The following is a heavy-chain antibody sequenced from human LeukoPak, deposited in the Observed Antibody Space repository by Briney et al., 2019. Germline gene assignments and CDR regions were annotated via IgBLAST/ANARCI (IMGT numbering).Heavy chain of an antibody. CDR3: ASTTPYYDSSGYQGYYFDY. D-gene: IGHD3-22*01. Sequence: KPSETLSLTCAVYGGSFSGYYWSWIRQPPGKGLEWIGEINHSGSTNYNPSLKSRVTISVDTSKNQFSLKLSSVTAADTAVYYCASTTPYYDSSGYQGYYFDYWGQGTLVTVSS. J-gene: IGHJ4*02. CDR2: INHSGST. CDR1: GGSFSGYY. V-gene: IGHV4-34*01.